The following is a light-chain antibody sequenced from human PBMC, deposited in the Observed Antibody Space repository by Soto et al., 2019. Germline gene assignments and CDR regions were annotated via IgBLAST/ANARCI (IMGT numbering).Light chain of an antibody. J-gene: IGKJ1*01. CDR2: DAS. CDR1: QAISTW. Sequence: DIQMTQSPSSVSASVGDRVTITCRASQAISTWLAWYQQKPGKDPKLLIYDASNLQTGAPSRLSSGRSGADFTLTITSLQPEDFATYYSHQSNCFPQTFDQGTKLELK. V-gene: IGKV1-12*01. CDR3: HQSNCFPQT.